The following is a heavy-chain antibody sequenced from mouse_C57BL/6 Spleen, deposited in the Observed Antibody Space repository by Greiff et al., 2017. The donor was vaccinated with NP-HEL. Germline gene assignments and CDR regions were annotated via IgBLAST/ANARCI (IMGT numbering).Heavy chain of an antibody. V-gene: IGHV1-53*01. CDR2: INPSNGGT. J-gene: IGHJ4*01. CDR1: GYTFTSYW. D-gene: IGHD2-5*01. Sequence: QVHVKQSGTELVKPGASVKLSCKASGYTFTSYWMHWVKQRPGQGLEWIGNINPSNGGTNYNEKFKSKATLTVDKSSSTAYMQLSSLTSEDSAVYYCAGSYYSNYPYYYAMDYWGQGTSVTVSS. CDR3: AGSYYSNYPYYYAMDY.